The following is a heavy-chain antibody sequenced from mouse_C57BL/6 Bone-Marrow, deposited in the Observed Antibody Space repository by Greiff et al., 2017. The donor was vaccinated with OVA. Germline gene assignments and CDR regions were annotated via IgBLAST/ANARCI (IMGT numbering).Heavy chain of an antibody. CDR1: GYTFTSYW. CDR3: ARGVGSMDY. J-gene: IGHJ4*01. Sequence: QVQLQQPGAELVKPGASVKMSCKASGYTFTSYWITWVKQRPGQGLEWIGDIYPGSGSTNYNEKFKSKATLTVDTSSSTAYMQLSSGTSGDSAVYYCARGVGSMDYWGQGTSVTVSS. V-gene: IGHV1-55*01. D-gene: IGHD4-1*01. CDR2: IYPGSGST.